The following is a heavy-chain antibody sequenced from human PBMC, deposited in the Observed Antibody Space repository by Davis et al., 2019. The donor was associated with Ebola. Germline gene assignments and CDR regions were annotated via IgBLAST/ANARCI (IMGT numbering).Heavy chain of an antibody. CDR2: IYYSGST. Sequence: MPSETLSLTCTVSGDSITSYYWSWIRQPPGKGLEWIGYIYYSGSTSYSPSLKSRVTISVDTSKNHFSLKLLSVTVADTAVYYCARRQGSKFDSWGQGTLVTVSS. J-gene: IGHJ4*02. CDR3: ARRQGSKFDS. V-gene: IGHV4-59*01. CDR1: GDSITSYY.